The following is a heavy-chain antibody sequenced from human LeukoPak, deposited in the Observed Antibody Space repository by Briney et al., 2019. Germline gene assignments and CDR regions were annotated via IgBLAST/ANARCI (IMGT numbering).Heavy chain of an antibody. CDR3: ANLAYYGSSYGMDV. V-gene: IGHV3-30*18. Sequence: GGSLRLSCAASGFTFSSYAMSWVRQAPGKGLEWVAVISYDGSNKYYADSVKGRFTISRDNSKNTLYLQMNSLRAEDTAVYYCANLAYYGSSYGMDVWGQGTTVTVSS. CDR1: GFTFSSYA. J-gene: IGHJ6*02. CDR2: ISYDGSNK. D-gene: IGHD3-3*01.